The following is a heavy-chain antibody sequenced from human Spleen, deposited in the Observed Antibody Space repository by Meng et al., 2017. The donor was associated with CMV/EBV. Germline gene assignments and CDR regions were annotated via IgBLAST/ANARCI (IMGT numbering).Heavy chain of an antibody. J-gene: IGHJ4*02. CDR2: IIPIFGTA. D-gene: IGHD6-19*01. V-gene: IGHV1-69*05. CDR1: GGTFSSYA. Sequence: SVKVSCKASGGTFSSYAISWVRQAPGQGLKWMGGIIPIFGTANYAQKFQGRVTITTDESTSTAYMELSSLRSEDTAVYYCAREDSSPAGYYFDYWGQGTLVTVSS. CDR3: AREDSSPAGYYFDY.